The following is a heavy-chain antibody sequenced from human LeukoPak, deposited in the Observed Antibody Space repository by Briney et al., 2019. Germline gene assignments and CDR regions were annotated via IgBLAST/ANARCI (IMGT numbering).Heavy chain of an antibody. CDR1: GFTVSSNY. J-gene: IGHJ3*02. V-gene: IGHV3-66*01. CDR3: AREARGGSYYGAFDI. Sequence: GGSLRLSCAASGFTVSSNYMSWVRQAPGKGLEWVSVIYSGGSTYYADSVKGRFTISRDNAKNSLYLQMNSLRAEDTAVYYCAREARGGSYYGAFDIWGQGTMVTVSS. D-gene: IGHD1-26*01. CDR2: IYSGGST.